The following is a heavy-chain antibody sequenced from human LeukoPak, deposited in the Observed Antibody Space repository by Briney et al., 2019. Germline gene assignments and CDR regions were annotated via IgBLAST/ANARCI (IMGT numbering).Heavy chain of an antibody. V-gene: IGHV4-30-4*01. CDR3: AREGAAAGRPLGMDV. J-gene: IGHJ6*02. CDR1: GGSTSSGDYD. CDR2: IYYSGST. D-gene: IGHD6-13*01. Sequence: SQTLSLTCTFSGGSTSSGDYDWSWIRQPPGKGLEWIGYIYYSGSTYYNPSLKSRVTISVDTSKNQFSLKLSSVTAADTAVYYCAREGAAAGRPLGMDVWGQGTTVTVSS.